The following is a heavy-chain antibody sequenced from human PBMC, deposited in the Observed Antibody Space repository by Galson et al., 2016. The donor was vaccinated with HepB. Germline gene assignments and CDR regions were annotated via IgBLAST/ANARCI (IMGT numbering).Heavy chain of an antibody. CDR2: IEWDDDK. Sequence: PALVKPPQALTLTCTFSGFSLSSGGMCVSWIRQSPGKALEWLALIEWDDDKHYNTSLKTRLTISKDTMKNQVVLTMTDMDPVDTATYFCARFFVKGMYGDYNRNFGIFDYWGQGALVAVSS. V-gene: IGHV2-70*01. CDR3: ARFFVKGMYGDYNRNFGIFDY. J-gene: IGHJ4*02. D-gene: IGHD4-17*01. CDR1: GFSLSSGGMC.